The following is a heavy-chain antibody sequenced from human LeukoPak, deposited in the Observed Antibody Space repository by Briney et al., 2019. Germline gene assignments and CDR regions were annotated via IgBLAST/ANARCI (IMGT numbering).Heavy chain of an antibody. V-gene: IGHV3-11*04. D-gene: IGHD2-15*01. CDR1: GFTVSSNY. CDR3: ARVFDGGGYYYYMDV. J-gene: IGHJ6*03. CDR2: ISSSGSTI. Sequence: GGSLRLSCAACGFTVSSNYMSWIRQAPGKGLEWVSYISSSGSTIYYADSVKGRFTISRDNAKNSLYLQMNSLRAEDTAVYYCARVFDGGGYYYYMDVWGKGTTVTVSS.